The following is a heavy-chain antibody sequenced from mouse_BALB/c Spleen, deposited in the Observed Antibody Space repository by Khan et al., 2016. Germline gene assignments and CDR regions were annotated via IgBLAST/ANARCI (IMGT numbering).Heavy chain of an antibody. CDR1: GFTFSNYW. V-gene: IGHV6-6*02. CDR2: IRLKSNNYAK. J-gene: IGHJ3*01. CDR3: TTVFAY. Sequence: EVKLEASGGGLVQPGGSMKLSCVASGFTFSNYWMNWVRQSPEKGLEWVAEIRLKSNNYAKHYEEYVKGRFTISRDDSKSSVYLQMNDLRAEDAGIYYCTTVFAYWGQGTLVTVSA.